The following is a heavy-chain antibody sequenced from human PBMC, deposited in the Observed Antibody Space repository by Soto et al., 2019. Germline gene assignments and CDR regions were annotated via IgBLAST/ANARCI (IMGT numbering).Heavy chain of an antibody. D-gene: IGHD3-16*01. CDR3: AGFTRRWGG. J-gene: IGHJ6*01. Sequence: EVQVVESGGGLVQPGGSLRLSCVASGFTSSNYWMNWVRQAPGKGLEWVANIKQDGSEKNYVDSVKGRFTISRDNAKNSLYLQKNSLRAEDTAVYYCAGFTRRWGGWGKGTKVTVSS. CDR1: GFTSSNYW. CDR2: IKQDGSEK. V-gene: IGHV3-7*01.